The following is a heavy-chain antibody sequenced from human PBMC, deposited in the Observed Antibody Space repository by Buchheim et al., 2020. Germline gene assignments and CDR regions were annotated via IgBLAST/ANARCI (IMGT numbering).Heavy chain of an antibody. CDR2: INHSGST. CDR1: GGSFSGYY. J-gene: IGHJ4*02. CDR3: ARADTKKTRTRFDY. Sequence: QVQLQQWGAGLLKPSETLSLTCAVYGGSFSGYYWSWIRQPPGKGLEWIGEINHSGSTNYNPSLKSQVTISVDTSKNQFSLKLSSVTAADTAVYYCARADTKKTRTRFDYWGQGTL. V-gene: IGHV4-34*01. D-gene: IGHD1/OR15-1a*01.